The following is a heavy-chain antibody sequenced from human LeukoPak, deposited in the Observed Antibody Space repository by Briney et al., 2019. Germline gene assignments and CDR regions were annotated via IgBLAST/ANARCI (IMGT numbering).Heavy chain of an antibody. D-gene: IGHD6-19*01. J-gene: IGHJ6*02. V-gene: IGHV4-4*07. CDR1: GGSISSYY. CDR3: ARDVGTGYSSGWYYYYGMDV. Sequence: NPSETLSLTCTVSGGSISSYYWSWIRQPAGKGLEWIGRIYTSGSTNYNPSLKSRVTMSVDTSKNQFSLKLSSVTAADTAVYYCARDVGTGYSSGWYYYYGMDVWGQGTTVTVSS. CDR2: IYTSGST.